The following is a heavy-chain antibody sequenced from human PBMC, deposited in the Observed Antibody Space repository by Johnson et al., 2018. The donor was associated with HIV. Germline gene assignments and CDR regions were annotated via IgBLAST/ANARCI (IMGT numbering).Heavy chain of an antibody. CDR2: ISSSGSTV. CDR1: GFTFSSYE. Sequence: VQLVESGGGLVQPGGSLRLSCAASGFTFSSYEMNWVRQAPGKGLEWVSYISSSGSTVYYADSVKGRFTISSDNAKNSLCLQMNSLRAEDTAVYYCAREGIGYGDYVDAFDIWGQGTMVTVSS. V-gene: IGHV3-48*03. J-gene: IGHJ3*02. CDR3: AREGIGYGDYVDAFDI. D-gene: IGHD4-17*01.